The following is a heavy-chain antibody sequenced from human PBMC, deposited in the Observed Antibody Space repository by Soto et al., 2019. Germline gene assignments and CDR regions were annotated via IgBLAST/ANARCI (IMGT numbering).Heavy chain of an antibody. J-gene: IGHJ4*01. Sequence: QVQLQESGPGLVKPSETLSLTCTVSGGSITSYYWSWIRQPPGKGLEWIGYVHHSGSTNYNPSLKIRITISIDVYTSKTQFSLKLSSVTAADTAVYYCALFYGSGSYYDEYWGHGTLVTVSS. D-gene: IGHD3-10*01. V-gene: IGHV4-59*08. CDR3: ALFYGSGSYYDEY. CDR1: GGSITSYY. CDR2: VHHSGST.